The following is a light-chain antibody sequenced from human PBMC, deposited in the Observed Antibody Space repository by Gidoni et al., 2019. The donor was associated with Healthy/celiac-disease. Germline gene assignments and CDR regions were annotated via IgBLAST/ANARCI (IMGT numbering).Light chain of an antibody. Sequence: EIVMTQSPATLSVSPGERATLSCRASQSVSSNLAWYQQKPVQAPRLLIYGASTRATGIPAMFSGSGSGTEFTLTISSLQSEDFAVYYCQQYNNWPPYTFGQXTKLEIK. J-gene: IGKJ2*01. CDR1: QSVSSN. CDR2: GAS. V-gene: IGKV3-15*01. CDR3: QQYNNWPPYT.